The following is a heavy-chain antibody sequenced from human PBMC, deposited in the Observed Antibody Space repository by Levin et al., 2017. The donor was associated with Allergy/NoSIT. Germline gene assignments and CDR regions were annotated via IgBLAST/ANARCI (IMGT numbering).Heavy chain of an antibody. D-gene: IGHD2-2*01. Sequence: PGGSLRLSCTVSGFTFENFGLTWVRQAPGKGLEWVGLIRSKAYGGTTEYAASVEGRFTISTDDSRTIAYLQMNSLKTEDTAVYYCTRIYCSSTSCFLVFFGHWGQGTLVTVSS. CDR2: IRSKAYGGTT. CDR3: TRIYCSSTSCFLVFFGH. CDR1: GFTFENFG. V-gene: IGHV3-49*04. J-gene: IGHJ1*01.